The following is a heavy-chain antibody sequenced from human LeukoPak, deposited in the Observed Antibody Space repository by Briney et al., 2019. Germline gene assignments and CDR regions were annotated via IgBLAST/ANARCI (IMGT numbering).Heavy chain of an antibody. J-gene: IGHJ4*02. D-gene: IGHD1-7*01. V-gene: IGHV3-23*01. CDR1: GFTFRSYA. Sequence: PGGSLRLSCAASGFTFRSYAMSWVRQAPGKGLEWVSAISGSGDNTYYADSVKGRLTISRDNSKNTLYLQMNSLRAEDTAVYYCAKDQISNWNYGDFDSWGQGTLVTVSS. CDR3: AKDQISNWNYGDFDS. CDR2: ISGSGDNT.